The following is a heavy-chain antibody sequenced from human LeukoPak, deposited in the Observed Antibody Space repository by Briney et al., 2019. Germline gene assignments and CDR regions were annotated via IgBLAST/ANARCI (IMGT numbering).Heavy chain of an antibody. CDR1: GFTFSSYG. CDR3: AKDSQQWLMYYFDY. V-gene: IGHV3-30*18. CDR2: ISYDGSNK. J-gene: IGHJ4*02. D-gene: IGHD6-19*01. Sequence: PGGSLRLSCAASGFTFSSYGMHWVRQAPGKGLEWVAVISYDGSNKYYADSVKGRFTISRDNSKNTLYLQMNSLRAEDKAVYYCAKDSQQWLMYYFDYWGQGTLVTVSS.